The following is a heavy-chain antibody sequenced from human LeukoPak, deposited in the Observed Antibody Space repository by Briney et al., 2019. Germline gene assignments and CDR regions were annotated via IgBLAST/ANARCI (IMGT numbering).Heavy chain of an antibody. CDR1: GFTFDDYG. V-gene: IGHV3-20*04. J-gene: IGHJ4*02. CDR2: INWNGGST. CDR3: ARDSSGYYSY. D-gene: IGHD3-22*01. Sequence: GGSLRLSCVASGFTFDDYGMGWVRQVPGKGLEWVSGINWNGGSTGYADSVKGRFTISRDNAKNSLYLQMNSLRAEDTALYYCARDSSGYYSYWGQGTLVTVSS.